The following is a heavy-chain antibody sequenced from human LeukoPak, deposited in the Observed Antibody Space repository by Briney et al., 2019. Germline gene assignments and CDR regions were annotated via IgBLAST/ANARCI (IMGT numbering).Heavy chain of an antibody. CDR3: ARGEDYGSGSYGFDY. D-gene: IGHD3-10*01. V-gene: IGHV1-18*04. J-gene: IGHJ4*02. Sequence: ASVTVSCKASGYTFTSYGISWVRQAPGQGLEWMGCISAYNGNKNYAQKLQGRVTMTTDTSTSTAYMELRSLRSDDTAVYYCARGEDYGSGSYGFDYWGQGTLVTVSS. CDR1: GYTFTSYG. CDR2: ISAYNGNK.